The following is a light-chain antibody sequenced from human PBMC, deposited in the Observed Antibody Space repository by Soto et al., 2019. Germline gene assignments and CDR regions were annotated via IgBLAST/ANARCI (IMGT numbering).Light chain of an antibody. CDR3: QQYDNYKPLT. Sequence: DIQMTQSPSTLSASVGDRVTITCRASQSISSWLAWYQQKPGKAPKLXXFDASSLESGTPSRFSGRRSGTQFTLTINSLQPDDFSNYYCQQYDNYKPLTFGGGTKVDIK. CDR1: QSISSW. CDR2: DAS. J-gene: IGKJ4*01. V-gene: IGKV1-5*01.